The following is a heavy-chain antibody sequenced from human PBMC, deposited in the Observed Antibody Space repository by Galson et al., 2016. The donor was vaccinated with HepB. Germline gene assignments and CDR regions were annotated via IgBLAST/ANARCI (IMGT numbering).Heavy chain of an antibody. V-gene: IGHV4-59*01. CDR1: GASFSNYY. D-gene: IGHD6-6*01. CDR2: IDFSGST. CDR3: ARAASEFISSDAFEI. J-gene: IGHJ3*02. Sequence: SETLSLTCTISGASFSNYYWSWIRQPPGKGLEWIGSIDFSGSTNYNPSLKSRVTMSVGMSERRFSLNLISVAVADTAVYYCARAASEFISSDAFEIWGPGTMVTVSS.